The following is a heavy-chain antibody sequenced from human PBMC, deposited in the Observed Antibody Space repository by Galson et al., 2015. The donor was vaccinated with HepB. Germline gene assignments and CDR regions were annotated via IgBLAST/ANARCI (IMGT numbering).Heavy chain of an antibody. V-gene: IGHV1-18*01. CDR1: GYTFTSYG. Sequence: SVKVSCKASGYTFTSYGISWVRQAPGQGLEWMGWISAYNGNTNYAQKLQGRVTMTTDTSTSTAYMELRSLRSDDTAVYYCARDSAGSWYSEYYYYGMDVWCQGTTVTVSS. CDR3: ARDSAGSWYSEYYYYGMDV. D-gene: IGHD6-13*01. CDR2: ISAYNGNT. J-gene: IGHJ6*02.